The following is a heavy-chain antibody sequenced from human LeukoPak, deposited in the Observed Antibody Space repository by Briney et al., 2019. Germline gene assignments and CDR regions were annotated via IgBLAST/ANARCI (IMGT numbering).Heavy chain of an antibody. Sequence: ASVKVSFKASGYTFTSYGISWVRQPPGQGLEWMGWISTYNGNTNKPQKLQGRATMTTYTSTSTAYMELRSLRSDDTAVYYCAREAGYCSGGSCTRDWFYPWGQGALVTVSS. CDR1: GYTFTSYG. J-gene: IGHJ5*02. CDR3: AREAGYCSGGSCTRDWFYP. CDR2: ISTYNGNT. D-gene: IGHD2-15*01. V-gene: IGHV1-18*01.